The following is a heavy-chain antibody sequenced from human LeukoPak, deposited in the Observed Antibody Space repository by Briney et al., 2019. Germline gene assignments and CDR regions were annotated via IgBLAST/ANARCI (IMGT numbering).Heavy chain of an antibody. J-gene: IGHJ4*02. Sequence: ASVKVSCKASGYAFTGYYMHWVRQAPGQGLEWMGWINPNSGGTNYAQKFQGRVTMTRDTSISTAYMELSRLRSDDTAVYYCASIGSSRGYYFDYWGQGTLVTVSS. V-gene: IGHV1-2*02. CDR2: INPNSGGT. CDR1: GYAFTGYY. D-gene: IGHD3-10*01. CDR3: ASIGSSRGYYFDY.